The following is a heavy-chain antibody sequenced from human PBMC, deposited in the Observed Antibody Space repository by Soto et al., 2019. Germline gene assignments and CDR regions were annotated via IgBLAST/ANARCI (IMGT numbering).Heavy chain of an antibody. CDR2: VSFDGVNK. V-gene: IGHV3-30-3*01. CDR3: ARDPDLIEAAGNYFDY. J-gene: IGHJ4*02. Sequence: GGSLRLSCSVSGFTLNNYPMHWVRQAPGKGLEWVAVVSFDGVNKHYRDSVKGRFTISRDIAKNMLYLQMTSLRLEDTALYYCARDPDLIEAAGNYFDYWGQGTLVTVSS. CDR1: GFTLNNYP. D-gene: IGHD6-13*01.